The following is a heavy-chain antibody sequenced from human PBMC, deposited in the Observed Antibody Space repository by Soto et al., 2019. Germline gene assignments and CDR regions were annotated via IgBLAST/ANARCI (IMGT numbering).Heavy chain of an antibody. CDR2: ISSSSSYI. CDR3: ARDLSSRSYYDFWSGYQTKGFDY. CDR1: GFTFSSYS. D-gene: IGHD3-3*01. J-gene: IGHJ4*02. Sequence: GGSLRLSCAASGFTFSSYSMNWVRQAPGKGLEWVSSISSSSSYIYYADSVKGRFTISRDNAKNSLYLQMNSLRAEDTAVYYCARDLSSRSYYDFWSGYQTKGFDYWGQGTLVTVSS. V-gene: IGHV3-21*04.